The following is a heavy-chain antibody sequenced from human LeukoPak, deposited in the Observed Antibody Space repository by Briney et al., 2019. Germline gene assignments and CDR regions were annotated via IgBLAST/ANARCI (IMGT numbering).Heavy chain of an antibody. V-gene: IGHV1-18*01. J-gene: IGHJ3*02. CDR3: ARGGRWELPRPYAFDI. CDR2: ISAYNGNT. Sequence: ASVKVSCKASGYTFTSYGISWVRQAPGQRLEWMGWISAYNGNTNYAQKLQGRVTMTTDTSTATAYMELRSLRSDDTAVYYCARGGRWELPRPYAFDIWGQGTMVTVSS. CDR1: GYTFTSYG. D-gene: IGHD1-26*01.